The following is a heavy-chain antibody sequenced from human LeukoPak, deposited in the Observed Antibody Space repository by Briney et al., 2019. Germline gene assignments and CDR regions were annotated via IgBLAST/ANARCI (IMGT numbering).Heavy chain of an antibody. CDR1: GGSFSGYY. Sequence: SETLSLTCAVYGGSFSGYYWSWIRQPPGKGLEWIGEINHSGSTNYNPSLKSRVTISLDTSKNHFSLKLSSVTAADTAVYHCARGPRRAAAAPEYWGQGTKVTVSS. CDR3: ARGPRRAAAAPEY. CDR2: INHSGST. J-gene: IGHJ4*02. D-gene: IGHD6-13*01. V-gene: IGHV4-34*01.